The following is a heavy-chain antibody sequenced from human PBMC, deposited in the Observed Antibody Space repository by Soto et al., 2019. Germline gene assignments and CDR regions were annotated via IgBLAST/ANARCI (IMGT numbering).Heavy chain of an antibody. D-gene: IGHD3-3*01. CDR3: AHRVLRTVFGLVTTTAIYFDF. V-gene: IGHV2-5*02. CDR2: IYWDDDK. J-gene: IGHJ4*02. CDR1: GFSLTTSGVG. Sequence: QITLNESGPTPVNPRQTLTLTCTFSGFSLTTSGVGVGWIRQSPGKAPEWLALIYWDDDKRYSPSLKSRLTITKDTSKNQVVLTMAALDPADTATYYCAHRVLRTVFGLVTTTAIYFDFWGQGTPVAVSS.